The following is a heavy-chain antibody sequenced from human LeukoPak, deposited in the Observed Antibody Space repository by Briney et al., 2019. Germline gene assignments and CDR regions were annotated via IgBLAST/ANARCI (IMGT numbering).Heavy chain of an antibody. J-gene: IGHJ4*02. CDR3: ARGARVYAIGEFDY. D-gene: IGHD2-8*01. V-gene: IGHV4-59*08. CDR2: IYYSGST. CDR1: GGTISSYY. Sequence: SETLSLTCTVSGGTISSYYWSWIRQPPGKGLEWIGYIYYSGSTNYNPSLKSRVTISVDTSKNQFSLKLSSVTAADTAVYYCARGARVYAIGEFDYWGQGTLVTVSS.